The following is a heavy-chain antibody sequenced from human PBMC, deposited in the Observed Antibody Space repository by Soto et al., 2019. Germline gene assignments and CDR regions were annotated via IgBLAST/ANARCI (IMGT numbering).Heavy chain of an antibody. CDR1: GFTFRNFA. Sequence: PGGSLRLSCAASGFTFRNFAMAWVRQAPGKGLEWVSGISGSGRMTYYAHSVKGHFTISRDNSKNTLYLQMNSLRGEDTAVYYCARGHSTSPNWFDPWGQGTLVTVSS. J-gene: IGHJ5*02. D-gene: IGHD6-6*01. CDR3: ARGHSTSPNWFDP. CDR2: ISGSGRMT. V-gene: IGHV3-23*01.